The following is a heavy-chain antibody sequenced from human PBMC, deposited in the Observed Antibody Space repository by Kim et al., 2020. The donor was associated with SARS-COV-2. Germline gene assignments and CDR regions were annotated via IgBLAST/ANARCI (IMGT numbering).Heavy chain of an antibody. V-gene: IGHV3-9*01. Sequence: GGSLRLSCAASGFTFDDYAMHWVRQAPGKGLEWVSGITWNSGNIGYADSVKGRFTISRDNAKKSLYLQMNSLGAEDTAFYYCAKDILTWEVQYAMDVWGQGTTVTVSS. CDR3: AKDILTWEVQYAMDV. CDR1: GFTFDDYA. D-gene: IGHD1-26*01. J-gene: IGHJ6*02. CDR2: ITWNSGNI.